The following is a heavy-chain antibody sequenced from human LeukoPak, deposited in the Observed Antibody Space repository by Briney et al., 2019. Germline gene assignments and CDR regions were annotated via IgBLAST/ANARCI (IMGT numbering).Heavy chain of an antibody. CDR2: IDWDDDK. J-gene: IGHJ4*02. CDR3: ARGPSATVTSFDY. V-gene: IGHV2-70*11. D-gene: IGHD4-17*01. Sequence: SGPTLVNPTQTLTLTCTFSVFSLSTRGMCVSWIRQPPGKALEWLTRIDWDDDKYYSTSLKTSLTISKGTSKNQVVLTMTNMDPVDTATYYCARGPSATVTSFDYWGQGTLVTVSS. CDR1: VFSLSTRGMC.